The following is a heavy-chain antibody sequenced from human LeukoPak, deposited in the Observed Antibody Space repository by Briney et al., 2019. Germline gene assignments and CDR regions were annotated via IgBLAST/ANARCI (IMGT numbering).Heavy chain of an antibody. J-gene: IGHJ4*02. CDR1: GGSISSSSYY. D-gene: IGHD6-19*01. CDR2: IYYSGST. V-gene: IGHV4-39*01. CDR3: ASQILDAWLVY. Sequence: ETLSLTCTVSGGSISSSSYYWGWIRQPPGKGLEWFGSIYYSGSTYYNPSLTRRVTISVDTSKNQFSLKLSSVTAADTAVYYCASQILDAWLVYWGQGTLVTVSS.